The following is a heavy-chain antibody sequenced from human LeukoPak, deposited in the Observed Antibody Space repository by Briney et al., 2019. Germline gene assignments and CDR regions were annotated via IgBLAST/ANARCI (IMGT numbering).Heavy chain of an antibody. D-gene: IGHD4-17*01. V-gene: IGHV3-30-3*01. CDR3: ARSNPGDYTLHLIDS. CDR1: GFTFSSDA. J-gene: IGHJ4*02. Sequence: GRSLRLSCAASGFTFSSDAMHWVRRAPGKGLEWVAVISHDGSNKYYADSVKGRFSISRDNSRSTLYLQMNSLRPEDTAVYYCARSNPGDYTLHLIDSWGQGTLVTVSS. CDR2: ISHDGSNK.